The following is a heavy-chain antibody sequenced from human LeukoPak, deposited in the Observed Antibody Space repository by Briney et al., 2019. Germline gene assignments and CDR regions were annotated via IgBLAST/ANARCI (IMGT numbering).Heavy chain of an antibody. V-gene: IGHV3-74*01. CDR1: GFTFSSYW. CDR2: INSDGSST. Sequence: GGSLRLSCAASGFTFSSYWMHWVRQAPGKGLVWVSRINSDGSSTSYADSVKGQFTISRDNAKNTLYLQMNSLRAEDTAVYYCARDYSNYGDFDYWGQGTLVTVSS. D-gene: IGHD4-11*01. CDR3: ARDYSNYGDFDY. J-gene: IGHJ4*02.